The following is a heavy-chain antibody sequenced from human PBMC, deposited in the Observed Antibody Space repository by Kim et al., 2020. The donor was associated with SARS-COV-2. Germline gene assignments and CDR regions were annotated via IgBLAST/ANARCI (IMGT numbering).Heavy chain of an antibody. Sequence: SETLSLTCTVSGGSISSGGYYWSWIRQHPGKGLEWIGYIYYSGSTYYNPSLKSRVTISVDTSKNQFSLKLSSVTAADTSVYYCARGQLRAFDYWGQGTLVTVSS. D-gene: IGHD2-2*01. CDR1: GGSISSGGYY. V-gene: IGHV4-31*03. CDR3: ARGQLRAFDY. CDR2: IYYSGST. J-gene: IGHJ4*02.